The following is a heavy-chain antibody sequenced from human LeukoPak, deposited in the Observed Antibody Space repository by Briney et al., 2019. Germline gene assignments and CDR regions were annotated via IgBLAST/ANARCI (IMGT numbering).Heavy chain of an antibody. CDR1: GFTFTKSW. CDR3: VRHIYY. CDR2: INQDGSQT. J-gene: IGHJ4*02. D-gene: IGHD2-21*01. Sequence: GGSLRLSCAASGFTFTKSWMSWVRQSAGKGLEWVANINQDGSQTDYLDSVKGRFTVSRDNARNSLYLQMNSLRAEDTAVYYCVRHIYYWGQGTLVTVSS. V-gene: IGHV3-7*05.